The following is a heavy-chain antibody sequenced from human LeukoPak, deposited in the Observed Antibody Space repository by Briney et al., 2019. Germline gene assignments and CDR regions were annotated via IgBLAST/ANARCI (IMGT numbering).Heavy chain of an antibody. CDR3: ARDLLVGGATHDAFDI. CDR2: ISAYNGNT. Sequence: ASVKVSCNASGYTFTSYGISWVRQAPGQGLEWMGWISAYNGNTNYAQKLQGRVTMTTDTSTSTAYMELRSLRSADTAVYYCARDLLVGGATHDAFDIWGQGTMVTVSS. D-gene: IGHD2-15*01. V-gene: IGHV1-18*01. J-gene: IGHJ3*02. CDR1: GYTFTSYG.